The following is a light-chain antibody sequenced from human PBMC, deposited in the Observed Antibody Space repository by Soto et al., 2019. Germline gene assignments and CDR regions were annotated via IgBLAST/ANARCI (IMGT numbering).Light chain of an antibody. J-gene: IGLJ1*01. CDR1: SSDVGSYNL. Sequence: HSVLTQPASGSGSSGQSITISCTGTSSDVGSYNLVSWYQQHPGKAPKLRIYEGTKRPSGASNRFSGSKSGNTASLTISGLQAEDEADYYCCSYAGSTYVFGPGTKVTVL. V-gene: IGLV2-23*01. CDR3: CSYAGSTYV. CDR2: EGT.